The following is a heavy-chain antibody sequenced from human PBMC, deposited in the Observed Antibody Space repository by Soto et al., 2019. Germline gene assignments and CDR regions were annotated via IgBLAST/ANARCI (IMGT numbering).Heavy chain of an antibody. D-gene: IGHD5-12*01. CDR1: GFTFVSYS. CDR2: ISSSSSYI. Sequence: WGSLRLSCAASGFTFVSYSMNFFRQAPGKGLEWVSSISSSSSYIYYADSVKGRFTISRDNAKNSLYLQMNSLRAEDTAVYYCARDLRDGPRSYWGQGTLVTVSS. J-gene: IGHJ4*02. V-gene: IGHV3-21*01. CDR3: ARDLRDGPRSY.